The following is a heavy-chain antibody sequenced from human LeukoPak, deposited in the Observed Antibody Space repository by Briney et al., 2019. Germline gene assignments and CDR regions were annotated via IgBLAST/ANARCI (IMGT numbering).Heavy chain of an antibody. J-gene: IGHJ4*02. V-gene: IGHV3-23*01. CDR3: AKDGAWLRFDD. CDR1: GFPFSIYG. D-gene: IGHD5-12*01. CDR2: ISPGGGPT. Sequence: GGSLRLSCAGSGFPFSIYGMNWVRQAPGKGLEWVSGISPGGGPTYYADSVKGRFTVSRDDSKNTLYLQMNNLRAEDTAVYYCAKDGAWLRFDDWGQGILVTVSS.